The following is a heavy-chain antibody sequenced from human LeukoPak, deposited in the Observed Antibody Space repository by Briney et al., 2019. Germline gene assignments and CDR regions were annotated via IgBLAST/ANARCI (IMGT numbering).Heavy chain of an antibody. Sequence: PGGSLRLSCAASGFTFSSYWMHWVRPAPGKGLVWVSHINSDGSRIDYADSVKGRFTISRDNAKNTLYLQMNSLRAEDAAVYYCARGNPIGSHWGQGTLVTVSS. CDR1: GFTFSSYW. J-gene: IGHJ4*02. CDR2: INSDGSRI. V-gene: IGHV3-74*01. D-gene: IGHD3-16*01. CDR3: ARGNPIGSH.